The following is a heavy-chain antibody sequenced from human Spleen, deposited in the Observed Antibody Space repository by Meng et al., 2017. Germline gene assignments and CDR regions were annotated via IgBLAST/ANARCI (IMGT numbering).Heavy chain of an antibody. D-gene: IGHD3-22*01. J-gene: IGHJ4*02. CDR3: ARDSSDYYYLLDY. V-gene: IGHV3-11*04. Sequence: LSLTCVVSGGSFSDYYWSWIRQPPGKGLEWVSYISSSGSTIYYADSVKGRFTISRDNAKNSLYLQMNSLRAEDTAVYYCARDSSDYYYLLDYWGQGTLVTVSS. CDR1: GGSFSDYY. CDR2: ISSSGSTI.